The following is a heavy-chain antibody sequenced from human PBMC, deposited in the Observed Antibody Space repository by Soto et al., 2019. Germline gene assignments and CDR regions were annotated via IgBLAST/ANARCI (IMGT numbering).Heavy chain of an antibody. V-gene: IGHV4-30-4*01. J-gene: IGHJ6*02. CDR2: IYYSGST. D-gene: IGHD2-15*01. CDR3: ARESNVVVVAATLGDYGMDV. Sequence: SETLSLTCTVSGGSISSGDYYWSWIRQPPGKGLEWIGYIYYSGSTYYNPSLKSRVTISVDTSKNQFSLKLSSVTAADTAVYYCARESNVVVVAATLGDYGMDVWGQGTTVTVSS. CDR1: GGSISSGDYY.